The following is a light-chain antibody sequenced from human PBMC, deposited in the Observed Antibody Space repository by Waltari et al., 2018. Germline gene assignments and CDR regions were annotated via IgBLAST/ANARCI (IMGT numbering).Light chain of an antibody. J-gene: IGLJ3*02. V-gene: IGLV8-61*01. CDR1: SGSVSSTSY. Sequence: QTVVTQEPSLSVSPGGTVTLTCALSSGSVSSTSYPTWYQQTPGQPPRTLVDKGISRSSGVPGRFSGSILGNTAALTITGAQADDESDYYCSMYMGSGVWVFGGGTKLTVL. CDR3: SMYMGSGVWV. CDR2: KGI.